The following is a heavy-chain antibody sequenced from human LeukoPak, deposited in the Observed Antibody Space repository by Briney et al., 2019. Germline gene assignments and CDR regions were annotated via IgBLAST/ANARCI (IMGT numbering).Heavy chain of an antibody. J-gene: IGHJ6*03. Sequence: GGSLRLSCAASGFTFSSYAMHWVRQAPGKGLEWVAVISYDGSNKYYADSVKGRFTISRDNSKNTLYLQMNSLRAEDTAVYYCARVPARQIQLWSENYYYYMDVWGKGTTVTVSS. V-gene: IGHV3-30-3*01. CDR1: GFTFSSYA. D-gene: IGHD5-18*01. CDR3: ARVPARQIQLWSENYYYYMDV. CDR2: ISYDGSNK.